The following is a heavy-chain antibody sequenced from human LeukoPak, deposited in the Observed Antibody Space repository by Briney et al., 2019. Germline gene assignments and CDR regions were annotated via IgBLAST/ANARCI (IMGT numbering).Heavy chain of an antibody. CDR3: ARLWFGELSPFDY. CDR1: GGSFSGYY. V-gene: IGHV4-34*01. J-gene: IGHJ4*02. CDR2: INHSGST. D-gene: IGHD3-10*01. Sequence: PSETLSLTCAVYGGSFSGYYRSWIRQPPGKGLEWIGEINHSGSTNYNPSLKSRVTISVDTSKNQFSLKLSSVTAADTAVYYCARLWFGELSPFDYWGQGTLVTVSS.